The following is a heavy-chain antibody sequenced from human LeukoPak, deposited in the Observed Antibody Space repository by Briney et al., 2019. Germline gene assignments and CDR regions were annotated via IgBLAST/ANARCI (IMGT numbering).Heavy chain of an antibody. CDR1: GYTFTDYY. V-gene: IGHV1-2*02. J-gene: IGHJ6*02. CDR2: INPYSGGT. D-gene: IGHD2-2*01. CDR3: ATDPGETVPAAKGPRGDYCYGMDV. Sequence: ASVKVSCKASGYTFTDYYMHWVRQAPGQGLEWMGWINPYSGGTIYAQKFQGRVTMTEDTSTDTAYMELNSLRSDDTAVYYCATDPGETVPAAKGPRGDYCYGMDVWGQGTTVTVSS.